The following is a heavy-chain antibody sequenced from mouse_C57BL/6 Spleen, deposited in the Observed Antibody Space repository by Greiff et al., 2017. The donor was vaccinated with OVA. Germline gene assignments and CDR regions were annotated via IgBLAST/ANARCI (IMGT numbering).Heavy chain of an antibody. J-gene: IGHJ3*01. V-gene: IGHV1-52*01. CDR1: GYTFTSYW. Sequence: VQLQQPGAELVRPGSSVKLSCKGSGYTFTSYWMHWVKQRPIQGLEWIGNIDPSDSETHYNQKFKDKATLTVDKSSSTAYMQLSSLTSEDSAVYYCARDYDDLAWFAYWGQGTLVTVSA. CDR3: ARDYDDLAWFAY. CDR2: IDPSDSET. D-gene: IGHD1-1*01.